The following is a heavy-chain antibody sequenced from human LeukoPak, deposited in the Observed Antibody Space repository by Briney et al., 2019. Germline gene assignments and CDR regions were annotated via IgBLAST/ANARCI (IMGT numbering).Heavy chain of an antibody. CDR2: ISYDGSNK. J-gene: IGHJ4*02. Sequence: GGSLRLSCAASGFTFSSYGMHWVRQAPGKGLEWVAVISYDGSNKYYADSVKGRFTISRDNSKNTLYLQMNSLRAEDTAVYYCVRREFDYWGQGTLVTVSS. CDR3: VRREFDY. CDR1: GFTFSSYG. V-gene: IGHV3-30*03.